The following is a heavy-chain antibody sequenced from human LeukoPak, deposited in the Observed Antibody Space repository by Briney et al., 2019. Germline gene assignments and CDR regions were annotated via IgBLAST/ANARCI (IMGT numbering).Heavy chain of an antibody. J-gene: IGHJ4*02. CDR1: GFTFDSYS. D-gene: IGHD3-3*01. Sequence: GRSLRLSCAASGFTFDSYSMSWVRQAPGKGLEWVPYITSGSSTIYYPDSVKGRFTISRDNAKNSLYLQMNSLRAEDTAIYYCARPLRESGYFYFDYWGQGTLVTVSS. V-gene: IGHV3-48*04. CDR2: ITSGSSTI. CDR3: ARPLRESGYFYFDY.